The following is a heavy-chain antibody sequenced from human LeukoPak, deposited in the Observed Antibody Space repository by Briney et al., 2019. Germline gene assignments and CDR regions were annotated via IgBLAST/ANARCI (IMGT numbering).Heavy chain of an antibody. D-gene: IGHD2-2*01. J-gene: IGHJ3*02. V-gene: IGHV1-2*04. CDR2: INPNSGGT. Sequence: ASVKVSCKASGYTFTGYYMHWVRQAPRQGLEWMGWINPNSGGTNYAQKFQGWVTMTRDTSISTAYMELSRLRSEGTAVYYCARGAYVVVVPAAIPDAFDIWGQGTMVTVSS. CDR1: GYTFTGYY. CDR3: ARGAYVVVVPAAIPDAFDI.